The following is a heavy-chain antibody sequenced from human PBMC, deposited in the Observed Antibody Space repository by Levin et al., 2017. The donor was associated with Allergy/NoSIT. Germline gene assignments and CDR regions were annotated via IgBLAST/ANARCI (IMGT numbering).Heavy chain of an antibody. CDR3: AFVALDYGGTQADY. V-gene: IGHV3-7*01. Sequence: LSLTCAASGFPFSTYWMSWVRQAPGKGLEWVANIKQDGSEKYYVDSVKGRFTISSDNAKNSVSLQMYSLRAEDTAVYYCAFVALDYGGTQADYWGQGALVTVSS. CDR2: IKQDGSEK. CDR1: GFPFSTYW. J-gene: IGHJ4*02. D-gene: IGHD4-23*01.